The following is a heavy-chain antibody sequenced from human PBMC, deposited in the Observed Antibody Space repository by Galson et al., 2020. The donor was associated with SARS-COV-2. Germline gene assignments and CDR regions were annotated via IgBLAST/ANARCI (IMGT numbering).Heavy chain of an antibody. CDR2: INHSGST. J-gene: IGHJ3*02. Sequence: SETLSLTCAVYGGSFSGYYWSWIRQPPGKGLEWIGEINHSGSTNYNPSLKSRVTISVDTSKNQFSLRLSSVTAADTAVYYCARREQWRARPRAFDIWGQGTMVTVSS. CDR3: ARREQWRARPRAFDI. V-gene: IGHV4-34*01. D-gene: IGHD6-19*01. CDR1: GGSFSGYY.